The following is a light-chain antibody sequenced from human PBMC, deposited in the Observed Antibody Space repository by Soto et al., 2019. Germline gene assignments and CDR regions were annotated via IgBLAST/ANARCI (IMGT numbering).Light chain of an antibody. Sequence: EIVMTQSPATLSVAPGERXXLFCRASQSVGSNLAWYQQKPGQAPRLLIYGASSRATGIPDRFSGSGSGTEFSLTISRLEPEDFAVYYCHQYGISPFGGGTKVDI. CDR1: QSVGSN. J-gene: IGKJ4*01. CDR2: GAS. CDR3: HQYGISP. V-gene: IGKV3-20*01.